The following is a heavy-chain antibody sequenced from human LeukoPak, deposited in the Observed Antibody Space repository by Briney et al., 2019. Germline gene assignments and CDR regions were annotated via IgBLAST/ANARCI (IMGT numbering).Heavy chain of an antibody. Sequence: NSSETLSLTCTVSGASITSYYWNWIRQPPGKGLEWIGYFYYSGSDNYNPSLKSRITISVDTSKNQFSLKLSSVTAADTAVYYCARGYCSGATCYHFDYWGQGTLVTVSS. V-gene: IGHV4-59*01. CDR1: GASITSYY. CDR3: ARGYCSGATCYHFDY. CDR2: FYYSGSD. J-gene: IGHJ4*02. D-gene: IGHD2-15*01.